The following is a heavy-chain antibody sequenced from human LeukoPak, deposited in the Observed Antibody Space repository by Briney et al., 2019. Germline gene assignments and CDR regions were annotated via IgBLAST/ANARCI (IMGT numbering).Heavy chain of an antibody. CDR3: ASGSGSYYRNWFDP. CDR2: IIPIFGTA. Sequence: SVKVSCKASGGTFSSYAISWVRQAPGQGLEWMGGIIPIFGTANYAQKFQGRVTITADESTSTAYMELSSLRSEDTAVYYCASGSGSYYRNWFDPWGQGTLVTVSS. J-gene: IGHJ5*02. CDR1: GGTFSSYA. D-gene: IGHD3-10*01. V-gene: IGHV1-69*13.